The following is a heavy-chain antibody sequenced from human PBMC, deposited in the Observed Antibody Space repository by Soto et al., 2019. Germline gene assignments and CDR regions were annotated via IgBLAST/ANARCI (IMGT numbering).Heavy chain of an antibody. J-gene: IGHJ4*02. Sequence: GGSLRLSCAASGFIFSNAWISWVRQAPGKGLEWVGRIKSKADGGTTNYAAPVKGRFNISRDGSKNTLYLQMNGLKTEDTAVYYCTTGWSSKDYWGQGTLVTVSS. V-gene: IGHV3-15*01. CDR1: GFIFSNAW. D-gene: IGHD3-3*01. CDR3: TTGWSSKDY. CDR2: IKSKADGGTT.